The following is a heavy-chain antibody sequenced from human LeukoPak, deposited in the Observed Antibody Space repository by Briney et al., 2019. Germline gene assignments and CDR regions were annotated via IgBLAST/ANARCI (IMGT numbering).Heavy chain of an antibody. CDR1: GFPFCSYW. V-gene: IGHV3-74*01. Sequence: GGSLRLSCAASGFPFCSYWMHGVRQAPGKGLVWVSRINTDGSSTSYADSVKGRFTISRDNAKNTLYLQMNSLRAEDTAVYYCARAEYYYDSSGYDLDYWGQGTLVTVSS. CDR2: INTDGSST. CDR3: ARAEYYYDSSGYDLDY. D-gene: IGHD3-22*01. J-gene: IGHJ4*02.